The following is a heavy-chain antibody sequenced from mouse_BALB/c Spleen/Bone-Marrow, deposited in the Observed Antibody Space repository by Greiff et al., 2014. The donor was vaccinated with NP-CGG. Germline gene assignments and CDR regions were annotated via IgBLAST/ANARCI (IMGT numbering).Heavy chain of an antibody. CDR1: GYTFTSYV. J-gene: IGHJ3*01. V-gene: IGHV1-14*01. D-gene: IGHD2-14*01. CDR2: INPYNDGT. Sequence: EVQLVESGPELVKPGASVKMSCKASGYTFTSYVMHWVKQKPGQGLEWIGYINPYNDGTKYNEKLKGKATLTSDKSSSTAYMELSSLTSEDSAVYYCARMGYRYDGFAYWGQGTLVTVSA. CDR3: ARMGYRYDGFAY.